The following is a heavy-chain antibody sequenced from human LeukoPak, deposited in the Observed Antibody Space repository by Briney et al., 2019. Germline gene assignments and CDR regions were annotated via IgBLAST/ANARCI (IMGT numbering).Heavy chain of an antibody. J-gene: IGHJ4*02. Sequence: GGSLRLSCAASGFTVSSSYMSWVRQAPGKGLEWVSVLYSGGSTYYSDSVKGRFTISRDNSKNTLFLQMNSLRADDTAVYYCASSRIAVAGTFDYWGQGTLVTVSS. CDR3: ASSRIAVAGTFDY. CDR2: LYSGGST. V-gene: IGHV3-53*01. D-gene: IGHD6-19*01. CDR1: GFTVSSSY.